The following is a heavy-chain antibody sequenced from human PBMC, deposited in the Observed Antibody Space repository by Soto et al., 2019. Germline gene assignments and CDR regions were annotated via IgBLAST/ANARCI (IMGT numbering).Heavy chain of an antibody. CDR3: AKDRTVYYDFWSGPPSLDV. J-gene: IGHJ6*02. Sequence: PGGSLRLSFEASGFTFGTFALNWVARAPGRGLKWVSGISGSGSGTYYADSVKGRFTISRDNSKNTLYLQMNSLRAEDTAVYYCAKDRTVYYDFWSGPPSLDVWGQGTTVTVS. V-gene: IGHV3-23*01. CDR2: ISGSGSGT. D-gene: IGHD3-3*01. CDR1: GFTFGTFA.